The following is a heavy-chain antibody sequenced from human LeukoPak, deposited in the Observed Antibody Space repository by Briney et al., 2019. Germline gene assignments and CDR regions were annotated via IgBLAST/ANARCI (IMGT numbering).Heavy chain of an antibody. Sequence: GGSLRLSCEASEFIFSRFWMSWVRQAPGKGLEWVASINQDESAKFYVDSVRGRFTISRDNSKNSLYLQMNSLRTEDTALYYCAKDSSTGDYYMDVWGKGTTVTVSS. CDR3: AKDSSTGDYYMDV. CDR1: EFIFSRFW. CDR2: INQDESAK. V-gene: IGHV3-7*03. D-gene: IGHD2-2*01. J-gene: IGHJ6*03.